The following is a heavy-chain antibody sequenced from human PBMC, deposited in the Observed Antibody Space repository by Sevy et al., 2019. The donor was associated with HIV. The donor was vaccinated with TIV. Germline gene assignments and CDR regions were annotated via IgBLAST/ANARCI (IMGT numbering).Heavy chain of an antibody. CDR1: GFTFSSYA. V-gene: IGHV3-30-3*01. CDR3: ARGPRRGYSYGYFDY. J-gene: IGHJ4*02. D-gene: IGHD5-18*01. CDR2: ITYDGSNK. Sequence: GGSLRLSCAASGFTFSSYAMHWVRQAPGKGLEWVAVITYDGSNKYYADSVKGRFTISRNNSKNTLDQQMNSLRAEDEAVYYCARGPRRGYSYGYFDYWGQGTLVTVSS.